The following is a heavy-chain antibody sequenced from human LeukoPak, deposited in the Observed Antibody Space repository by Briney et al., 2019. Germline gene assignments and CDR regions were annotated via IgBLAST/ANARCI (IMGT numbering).Heavy chain of an antibody. CDR1: GFTFSSSA. CDR2: ISASGGST. D-gene: IGHD5-18*01. J-gene: IGHJ4*02. V-gene: IGHV3-23*01. CDR3: ARDGPLDTAMILGY. Sequence: GGSLRLSCAASGFTFSSSAMSWVRQVPGKGLEWVSGISASGGSTYYADSVRGRFTISRDNSKNTLYVQMNSLRDEDTAVYYCARDGPLDTAMILGYWGQGTLVTVSS.